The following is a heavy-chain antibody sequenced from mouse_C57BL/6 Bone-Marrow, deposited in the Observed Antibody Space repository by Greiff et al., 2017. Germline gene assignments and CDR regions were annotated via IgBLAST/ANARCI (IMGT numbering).Heavy chain of an antibody. CDR2: IDPNSGGT. D-gene: IGHD1-1*01. Sequence: QVQLQQPGAELVKPGASVKLSCKASGYTFTSYWMHWVKQRPGRGLEWIGRIDPNSGGTKYNEKFKSKATLTVDKPSSTAYMQLSSLTSEDSAVYYCARFEFPDYYGSRRRDWYFDVWGTGTTVTVSS. CDR3: ARFEFPDYYGSRRRDWYFDV. CDR1: GYTFTSYW. J-gene: IGHJ1*03. V-gene: IGHV1-72*01.